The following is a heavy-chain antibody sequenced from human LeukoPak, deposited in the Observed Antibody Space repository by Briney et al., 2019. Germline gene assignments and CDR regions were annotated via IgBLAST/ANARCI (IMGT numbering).Heavy chain of an antibody. CDR3: ARVPPYYYDSSGSWYFDL. J-gene: IGHJ2*01. Sequence: GGSLRLSCAASGFTFSSYSMNWVRQAPGKGLEWVSSISSSSSYIYYADSVKGRFTISRDNAKNSLYLQMNSLRAEDTAAYYCARVPPYYYDSSGSWYFDLWGRGSLVTVSS. V-gene: IGHV3-21*01. CDR1: GFTFSSYS. D-gene: IGHD3-22*01. CDR2: ISSSSSYI.